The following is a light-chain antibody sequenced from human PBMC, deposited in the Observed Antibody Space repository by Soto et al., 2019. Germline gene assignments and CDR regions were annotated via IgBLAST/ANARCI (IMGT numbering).Light chain of an antibody. V-gene: IGKV3-11*01. CDR1: QSISSY. CDR3: QQRSNWPIT. Sequence: EIVLTQSPATLSLSPGERATLPCRASQSISSYLACYQQKPGQAPRLLIYDASNRATGIPVRFSGSGSGTDFTLTISSLEPEDFAVYYCQQRSNWPITFGQGTRLEI. CDR2: DAS. J-gene: IGKJ5*01.